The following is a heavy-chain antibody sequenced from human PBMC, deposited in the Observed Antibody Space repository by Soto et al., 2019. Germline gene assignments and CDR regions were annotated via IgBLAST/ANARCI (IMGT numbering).Heavy chain of an antibody. J-gene: IGHJ3*02. CDR1: GFTVSSNY. Sequence: SLRLSCAASGFTVSSNYMSWVRQAPGKGLEWVSVIYSGGSTYYADSVKGRFTISRDNSKNTLYLQMNSLRAEDTAVYYCARDFVVAPGAFDIWGQGTMVTV. D-gene: IGHD2-15*01. CDR3: ARDFVVAPGAFDI. CDR2: IYSGGST. V-gene: IGHV3-66*01.